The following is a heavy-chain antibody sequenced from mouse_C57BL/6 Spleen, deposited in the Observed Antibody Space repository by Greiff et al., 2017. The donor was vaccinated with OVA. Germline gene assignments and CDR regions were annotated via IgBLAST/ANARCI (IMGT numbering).Heavy chain of an antibody. CDR1: GYTFTSYC. V-gene: IGHV1-55*01. D-gene: IGHD1-1*01. Sequence: VQLQQSGPELVKPGASVKMSCKASGYTFTSYCITWVKQRPGQGLEWIGDIYPGSGGTNYNEKFKRKATLTIDTSSTTVYMQLSSLTSEDSAVYACSRYYSSSYADFDYWGQGTTLTVSS. CDR2: IYPGSGGT. CDR3: SRYYSSSYADFDY. J-gene: IGHJ2*01.